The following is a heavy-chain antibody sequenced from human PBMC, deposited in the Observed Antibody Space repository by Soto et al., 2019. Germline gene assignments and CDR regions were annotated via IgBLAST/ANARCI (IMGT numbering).Heavy chain of an antibody. D-gene: IGHD6-19*01. CDR3: ARGMYSSGWRYYYYYGMDV. CDR2: IYHSGST. J-gene: IGHJ6*02. CDR1: GGSISSSSYY. Sequence: PSETLSLTCTVSGGSISSSSYYWGWIRQPPGKGLEWIGSIYHSGSTNYNPSLKSRVTISVDKSKNQFSLKLSSVTAADTAVYYCARGMYSSGWRYYYYYGMDVWGQGTTVTVSS. V-gene: IGHV4-39*07.